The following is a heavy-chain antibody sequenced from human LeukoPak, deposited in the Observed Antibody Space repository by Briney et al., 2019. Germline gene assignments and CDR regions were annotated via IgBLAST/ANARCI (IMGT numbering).Heavy chain of an antibody. V-gene: IGHV4-31*03. CDR2: IYYSGST. Sequence: PSETLSLTCTVSGGSIGSGGYYWSWIRQHPGKGLEWIGYIYYSGSTYYNPSLKSRVTISVDTSKNQFSLKLSSVTAADTAVYYCARGRVYYYGSGSRRPIFDPWGQGTLVTVSS. CDR3: ARGRVYYYGSGSRRPIFDP. D-gene: IGHD3-10*01. J-gene: IGHJ5*02. CDR1: GGSIGSGGYY.